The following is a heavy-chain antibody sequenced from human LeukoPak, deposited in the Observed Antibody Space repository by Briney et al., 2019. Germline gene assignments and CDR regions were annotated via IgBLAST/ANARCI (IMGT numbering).Heavy chain of an antibody. J-gene: IGHJ2*01. D-gene: IGHD3-9*01. CDR3: ASSPYDILTGYLTKRYWYFDL. V-gene: IGHV3-21*01. CDR2: ISSSSSYI. Sequence: PGGSLRLSCAASGFTFSSYSMNWVRQAPGKGLELVSSISSSSSYIYYADSVKGRFTISRDNAKNSLYLQMNSLRAEDTAVYYCASSPYDILTGYLTKRYWYFDLWGRGTLVTVSS. CDR1: GFTFSSYS.